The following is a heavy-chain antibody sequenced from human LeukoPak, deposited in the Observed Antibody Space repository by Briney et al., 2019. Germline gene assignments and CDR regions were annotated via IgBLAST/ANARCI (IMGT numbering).Heavy chain of an antibody. J-gene: IGHJ4*02. CDR3: STYIPNVDY. D-gene: IGHD1-1*01. Sequence: GGSLRLSCAASGFTFNNAWMSWARQAPGKGLEWVGRIKSKTDGGTTDYAAPVKGRFTISRDDSKNTLYLRMNSLKTEDTAVYYCSTYIPNVDYWGQGTLVTVSS. CDR1: GFTFNNAW. CDR2: IKSKTDGGTT. V-gene: IGHV3-15*01.